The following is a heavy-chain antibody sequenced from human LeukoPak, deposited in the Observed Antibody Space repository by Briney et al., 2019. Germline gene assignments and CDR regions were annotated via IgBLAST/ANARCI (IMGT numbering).Heavy chain of an antibody. CDR3: AREGLGELTLDY. D-gene: IGHD3-16*01. CDR2: ISTYNGDT. Sequence: ASVKVSCKASGYTFTSYGISWVRQAPGQGLEWMGWISTYNGDTNYAQKLQGRVTMTTDTSTNTAYMELRSLRSDDTAVYYCAREGLGELTLDYWGQGNLVTVSS. J-gene: IGHJ4*02. V-gene: IGHV1-18*01. CDR1: GYTFTSYG.